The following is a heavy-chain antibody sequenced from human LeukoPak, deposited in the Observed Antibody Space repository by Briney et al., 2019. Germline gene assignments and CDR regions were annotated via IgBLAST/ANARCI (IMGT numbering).Heavy chain of an antibody. CDR1: GGSISSYY. CDR3: ARAGPYGGDYDYYYFDY. J-gene: IGHJ4*02. CDR2: IYYSGST. D-gene: IGHD4-17*01. V-gene: IGHV4-59*12. Sequence: SETLSLTCTVSGGSISSYYWSWIRQPPGKGLEWIGYIYYSGSTNYNPSLKSRVTISVDTSKNQFSLKLSSVTAADTAVYYCARAGPYGGDYDYYYFDYWGQGTLVTVSS.